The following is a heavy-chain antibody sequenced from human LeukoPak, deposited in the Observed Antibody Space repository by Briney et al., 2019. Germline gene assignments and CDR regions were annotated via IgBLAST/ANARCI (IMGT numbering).Heavy chain of an antibody. Sequence: SETLSLTCTVSGGSISSYYWSWIRQPPGKGLEWIGYIYYSGSTNYNPSLKSRVTISVDTSKNQFSLKLSSVTAADTAVYYCARSDCSGTSCLGDWFDPWGQGTLVTVSS. CDR2: IYYSGST. V-gene: IGHV4-59*01. CDR1: GGSISSYY. CDR3: ARSDCSGTSCLGDWFDP. J-gene: IGHJ5*02. D-gene: IGHD2-2*01.